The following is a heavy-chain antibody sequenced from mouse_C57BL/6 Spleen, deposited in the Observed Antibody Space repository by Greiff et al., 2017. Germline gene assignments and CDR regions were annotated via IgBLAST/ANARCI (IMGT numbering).Heavy chain of an antibody. CDR3: ARWESNHRWFAY. D-gene: IGHD2-5*01. Sequence: QVQLKESGAELMKPGASVKLSCKATGYTFTGYWIEWVKQRPGHGLEWIGEILTGSGSTNYNEKFKGKATFTADTSSNTAYMQLSSLTTEDSAIYYCARWESNHRWFAYWGQGTLVTVSA. CDR1: GYTFTGYW. J-gene: IGHJ3*01. V-gene: IGHV1-9*01. CDR2: ILTGSGST.